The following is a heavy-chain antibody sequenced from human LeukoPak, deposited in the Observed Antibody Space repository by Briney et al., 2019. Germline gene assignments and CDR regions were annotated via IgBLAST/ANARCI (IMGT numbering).Heavy chain of an antibody. CDR2: ISSSSSYI. J-gene: IGHJ6*02. V-gene: IGHV3-21*01. CDR3: ARDLAMIVVVNPQGMDV. Sequence: PGGSLRLSCAASGFTFSSYSMNWVRRAPGKGLEWVSSISSSSSYIYYADSVKGRFTISRDNAKNSLYLQMNSLRAEDTAVYYCARDLAMIVVVNPQGMDVWGQGTTVTVSS. D-gene: IGHD3-22*01. CDR1: GFTFSSYS.